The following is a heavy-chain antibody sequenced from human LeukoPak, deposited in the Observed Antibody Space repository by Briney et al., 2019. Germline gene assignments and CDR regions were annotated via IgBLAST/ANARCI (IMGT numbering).Heavy chain of an antibody. V-gene: IGHV4-59*01. Sequence: SETLSLTCTVSGGSISSYYWSWIRQPPGKGLEWIGYIYYSGSTNYNPSLKSRVTISVDTSKNQFSLKLSSVTAADTAVYYCARDRAGVAEGYYYYYGMDVWGQGTTVTVSS. D-gene: IGHD6-13*01. CDR3: ARDRAGVAEGYYYYYGMDV. J-gene: IGHJ6*02. CDR2: IYYSGST. CDR1: GGSISSYY.